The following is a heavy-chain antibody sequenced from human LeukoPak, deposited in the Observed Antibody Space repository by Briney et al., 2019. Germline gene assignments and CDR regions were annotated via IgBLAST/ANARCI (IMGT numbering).Heavy chain of an antibody. CDR3: AREQWPGNYYGMDV. D-gene: IGHD6-19*01. V-gene: IGHV4-30-2*01. CDR1: GGSISSGGYS. CDR2: IYHSGST. J-gene: IGHJ6*02. Sequence: SETLSLTCAVSGGSISSGGYSWSWIRQPPGKGLEWIGYIYHSGSTYYNPSLKSRVTISVDRSKNQFSLKLSSVTAADTAVYYCAREQWPGNYYGMDVWGQGTTVTVSS.